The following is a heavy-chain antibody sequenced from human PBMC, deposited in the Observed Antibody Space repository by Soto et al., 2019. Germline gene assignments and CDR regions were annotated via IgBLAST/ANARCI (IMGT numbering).Heavy chain of an antibody. Sequence: EVQLLESGGTLVQPGGSLRLSCAASGFTFSIYAMTWVRQAPGKGLEWVAAISGSGDNTYYADSVKGRFTISRDNPQNTLFLQMSSLTVEDTAVYYCAKDRTSNWPPPFNIWGPGTMVTVSS. CDR2: ISGSGDNT. CDR1: GFTFSIYA. V-gene: IGHV3-23*01. D-gene: IGHD6-13*01. J-gene: IGHJ3*02. CDR3: AKDRTSNWPPPFNI.